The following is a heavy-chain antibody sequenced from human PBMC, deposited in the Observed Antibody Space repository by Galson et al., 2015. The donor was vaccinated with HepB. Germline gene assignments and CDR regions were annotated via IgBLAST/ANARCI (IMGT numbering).Heavy chain of an antibody. J-gene: IGHJ5*02. CDR2: ISPHNRYT. V-gene: IGHV1-18*01. CDR1: GYTFSSYS. CDR3: ARGAVVVAVGATENNWFDP. D-gene: IGHD2-15*01. Sequence: SVKVSCKASGYTFSSYSITWVRQAPGQGLEWVGWISPHNRYTNYAQNFQGRVTMTTDTSTNTAYMELRSLRSDDTAIYYCARGAVVVAVGATENNWFDPWGRGTLVTVSP.